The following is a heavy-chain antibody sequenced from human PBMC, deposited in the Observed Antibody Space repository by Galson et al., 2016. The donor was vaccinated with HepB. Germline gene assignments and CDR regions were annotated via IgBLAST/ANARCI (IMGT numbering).Heavy chain of an antibody. J-gene: IGHJ6*04. D-gene: IGHD1-26*01. Sequence: LRLSCAASGFSFSRYDMTWVRQAPGKGLEVVSSISRSGDSTDYADSVKGRFTISRDNSKNTLSLQMNSLRADDAAVYYCVQGSTAPAVWGKGTTVTVSS. CDR1: GFSFSRYD. CDR2: ISRSGDST. CDR3: VQGSTAPAV. V-gene: IGHV3-23*01.